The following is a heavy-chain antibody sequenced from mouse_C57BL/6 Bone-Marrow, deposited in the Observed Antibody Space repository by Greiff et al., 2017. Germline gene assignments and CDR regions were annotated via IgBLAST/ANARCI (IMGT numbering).Heavy chain of an antibody. CDR1: GYTFTEYT. CDR2: FYPGSGSI. CDR3: ARHEKGNLFMDY. J-gene: IGHJ4*01. Sequence: LMKPGASVKLSCKASGYTFTEYTIHWVKQRSGQGLEWIGWFYPGSGSIKYNEKFKDKATLTADKSSSTVYMELSRLTSEDSAVYFCARHEKGNLFMDYWGQGTSVTVSS. D-gene: IGHD1-1*01. V-gene: IGHV1-62-2*01.